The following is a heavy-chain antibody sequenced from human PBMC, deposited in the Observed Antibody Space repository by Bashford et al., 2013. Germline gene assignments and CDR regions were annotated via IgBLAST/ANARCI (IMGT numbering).Heavy chain of an antibody. J-gene: IGHJ4*02. D-gene: IGHD3-22*01. CDR1: GGSFASYA. CDR2: ITPTFGVT. CDR3: ARLKNYYDSGGYHYSSFDY. V-gene: IGHV1-69*04. Sequence: VASVKVSCKASGGSFASYAISWVRQAPGQGLEWMGRITPTFGVTNYAQKFQGRVTITADKSTSTAYMELSSLRSDDTAVYYCARLKNYYDSGGYHYSSFDYWGQGTPVTVSS.